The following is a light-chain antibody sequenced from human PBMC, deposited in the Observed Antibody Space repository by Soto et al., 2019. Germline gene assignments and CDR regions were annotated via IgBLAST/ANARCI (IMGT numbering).Light chain of an antibody. CDR3: CSYAGTYTYV. V-gene: IGLV2-11*01. CDR2: DVT. Sequence: QSVLTQPRSVSGSHGQSVTISCTGTSSDVGHYNSVSWYQQHPGKAPKLMIYDVTKRPSGVPDRFSGSKSGNTASLTISGIQAEDEADYYCCSYAGTYTYVFGTETKLTVL. J-gene: IGLJ1*01. CDR1: SSDVGHYNS.